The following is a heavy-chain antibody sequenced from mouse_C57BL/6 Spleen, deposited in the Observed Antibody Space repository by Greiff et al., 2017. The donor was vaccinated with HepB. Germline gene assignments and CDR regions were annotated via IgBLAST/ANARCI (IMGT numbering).Heavy chain of an antibody. CDR1: GYSFTGYY. V-gene: IGHV1-42*01. CDR2: INTSTGGT. J-gene: IGHJ3*01. CDR3: ARYYVAWFAY. D-gene: IGHD1-1*01. Sequence: EVQLQQSGPELVKPGASVTISCKASGYSFTGYYLNWVKQSPEKSLEWIGEINTSTGGTTYNQKFKAKATLTVDKSSSTAYMQLKSLTSEDSAVYYCARYYVAWFAYWGQGTLVTVSA.